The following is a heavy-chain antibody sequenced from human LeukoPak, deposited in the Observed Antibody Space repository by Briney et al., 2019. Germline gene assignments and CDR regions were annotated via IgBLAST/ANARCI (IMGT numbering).Heavy chain of an antibody. CDR1: GYTFTSYG. Sequence: ASVKVSCKASGYTFTSYGISWVRQAPGQGLEWMGWISAYNGNTNYAQKLQGRVTMTTDTSTSTAYMELRSLRSDDTAVYYCANSMGGHSYGTNWFDPWGQGTLVTVSS. V-gene: IGHV1-18*01. J-gene: IGHJ5*02. CDR2: ISAYNGNT. D-gene: IGHD5-18*01. CDR3: ANSMGGHSYGTNWFDP.